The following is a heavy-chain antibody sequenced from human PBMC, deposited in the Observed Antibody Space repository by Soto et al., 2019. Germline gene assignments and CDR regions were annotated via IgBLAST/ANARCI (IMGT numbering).Heavy chain of an antibody. CDR3: ARHMYPYGKEAYAY. J-gene: IGHJ1*01. CDR1: GGSINNYY. D-gene: IGHD2-2*01. CDR2: IYYSGRT. V-gene: IGHV4-59*08. Sequence: PSETLSLTCTVSGGSINNYYWSWIRQPPGKGLEWIGFIYYSGRTSYNPSLKSRVTISVDTSMSQFSLKLNSVTAADTAVYYCARHMYPYGKEAYAYWGRGALVPVSS.